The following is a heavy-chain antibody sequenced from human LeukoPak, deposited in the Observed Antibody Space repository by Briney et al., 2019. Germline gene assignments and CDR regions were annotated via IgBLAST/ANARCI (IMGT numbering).Heavy chain of an antibody. CDR3: AKAYGDYVGSFDN. D-gene: IGHD4-17*01. J-gene: IGHJ4*02. V-gene: IGHV3-23*01. Sequence: GGSLRLSCAASGFTLSYYAMNWVRQAPGKGLEWVSAFSGSGGSTYYADSVKGRFTISRDNSKNTLYLQMNTLTAEDTAVYYCAKAYGDYVGSFDNWGQGTLVTVSS. CDR1: GFTLSYYA. CDR2: FSGSGGST.